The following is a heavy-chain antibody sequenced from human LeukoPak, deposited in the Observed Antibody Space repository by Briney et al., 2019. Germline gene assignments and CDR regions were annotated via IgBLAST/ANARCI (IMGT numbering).Heavy chain of an antibody. CDR3: ARVGSSRGWFDP. CDR2: ISGSGTTT. J-gene: IGHJ5*02. V-gene: IGHV3-11*01. D-gene: IGHD3-10*01. CDR1: GFTFSDHY. Sequence: GGSLRLSCTGSGFTFSDHYMTWIRQAPGKGLEWISYISGSGTTTYYADSVKGRFTISRANAKTSVYLQMEGLRADDTAVYYCARVGSSRGWFDPWGHGTLVTVSS.